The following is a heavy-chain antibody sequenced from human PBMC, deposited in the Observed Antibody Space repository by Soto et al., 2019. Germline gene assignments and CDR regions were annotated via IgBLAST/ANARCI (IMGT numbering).Heavy chain of an antibody. CDR3: AHRFYDYSNQPAFQH. J-gene: IGHJ1*01. D-gene: IGHD4-4*01. V-gene: IGHV2-5*02. Sequence: QITLKESGPTLVKPTQTLTLTCTFSGFSLSTSGVGVGWIRQPPGKALEWLALIYWDDDKRYSPSLKSRLTITKDTSKNHVVLTMTNMDPVDTATYYCAHRFYDYSNQPAFQHWGQGTLVTVSS. CDR1: GFSLSTSGVG. CDR2: IYWDDDK.